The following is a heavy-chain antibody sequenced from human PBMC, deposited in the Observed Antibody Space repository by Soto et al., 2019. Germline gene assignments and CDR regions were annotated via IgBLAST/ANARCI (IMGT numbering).Heavy chain of an antibody. CDR3: LGFVVVTAIIGY. CDR1: GFTFSSYS. CDR2: ISSSSSTI. D-gene: IGHD2-21*02. J-gene: IGHJ4*02. V-gene: IGHV3-48*02. Sequence: PGGSLRLSCAASGFTFSSYSMNWVRQAPGRGLEWVSYISSSSSTIYYADSVKGRFTISRDNAKNSLYLQMNSLRDEDTAVYYCLGFVVVTAIIGYWGQGTLVTVSS.